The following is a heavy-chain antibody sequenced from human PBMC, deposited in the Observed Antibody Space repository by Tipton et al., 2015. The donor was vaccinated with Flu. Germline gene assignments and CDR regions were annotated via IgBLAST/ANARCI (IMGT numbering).Heavy chain of an antibody. J-gene: IGHJ2*01. V-gene: IGHV4-34*01. Sequence: TLSLTCTVSGAPISGYYWSRIRQPPGKGLEWIGELNHSGSTTYNPSLKSRVTISVDTSNNQFSLKLSSVTAADTAVYYCARGYCSRGRCSSLYFALRVRGTLFTVSS. CDR2: LNHSGST. CDR3: ARGYCSRGRCSSLYFAL. D-gene: IGHD2-15*01. CDR1: GAPISGYY.